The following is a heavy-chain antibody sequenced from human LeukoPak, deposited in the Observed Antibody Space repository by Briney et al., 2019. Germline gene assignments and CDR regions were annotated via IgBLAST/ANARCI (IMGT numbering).Heavy chain of an antibody. V-gene: IGHV3-7*05. Sequence: PGGSLRLSSAASGVTFSRYWMSWGRQAPGKGLEWVANIKQDGSDKHYVDSVKGRFTISRDKAKNSLFLQMNSLRAEDTAVYYCATNIIVTGLIDYWGQGTLVSVSS. D-gene: IGHD2-21*02. CDR3: ATNIIVTGLIDY. CDR1: GVTFSRYW. CDR2: IKQDGSDK. J-gene: IGHJ4*02.